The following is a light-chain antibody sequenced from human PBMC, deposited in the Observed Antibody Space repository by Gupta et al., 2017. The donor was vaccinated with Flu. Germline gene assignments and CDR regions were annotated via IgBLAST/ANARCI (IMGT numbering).Light chain of an antibody. CDR3: NSYGAATF. V-gene: IGLV2-11*01. Sequence: QTDRTQPRSVSGSPGRSVPISCTGTGSDVGAYEYVSWYQQYPGQAPKLIIYDVNKRPPGVPDRFTGSKSGNTASLTISGLQPEDEADYYCNSYGAATFFGGGTRLTVL. J-gene: IGLJ2*01. CDR1: GSDVGAYEY. CDR2: DVN.